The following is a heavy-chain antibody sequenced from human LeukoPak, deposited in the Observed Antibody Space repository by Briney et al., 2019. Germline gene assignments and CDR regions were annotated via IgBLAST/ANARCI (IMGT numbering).Heavy chain of an antibody. CDR2: IGAGGGST. J-gene: IGHJ4*02. CDR1: GFNIINYA. CDR3: ARGRGDTWSKIFFGF. Sequence: GGSLRLSCTASGFNIINYAMTWVRQTPGRGLQWVSTIGAGGGSTFYADSVRGRFTLSKDNSNNAGCLQLSRLRDDDTAVYYSARGRGDTWSKIFFGFWGRGGLVSVSS. D-gene: IGHD5/OR15-5a*01. V-gene: IGHV3-23*01.